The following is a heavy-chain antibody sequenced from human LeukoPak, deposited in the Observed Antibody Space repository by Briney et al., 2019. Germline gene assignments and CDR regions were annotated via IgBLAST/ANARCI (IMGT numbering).Heavy chain of an antibody. J-gene: IGHJ3*02. CDR2: IYYSGST. Sequence: PSESLSLTCTISGGSIGTNYWNWIRQPPGKGLEWLGYIYYSGSTSYNPSLKSRVTMSIDTSKNLCSLKLTSVTTADTAVYYCASSRGVVTAYDIWGQGTMVTVSS. CDR1: GGSIGTNY. D-gene: IGHD2-21*02. V-gene: IGHV4-59*01. CDR3: ASSRGVVTAYDI.